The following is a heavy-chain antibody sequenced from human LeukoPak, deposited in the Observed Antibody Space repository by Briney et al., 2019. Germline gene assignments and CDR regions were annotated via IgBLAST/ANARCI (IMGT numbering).Heavy chain of an antibody. CDR1: GGSFSGYY. D-gene: IGHD3-3*01. V-gene: IGHV4-34*01. CDR2: INHSGSA. CDR3: ARGRVVPIDY. J-gene: IGHJ4*02. Sequence: SETLSLTCAVSGGSFSGYYWTWIRQPPGKGLEWIGEINHSGSANYNPSLMSRVTISLDTSKNQFSLKLSSVTAADTAVYYCARGRVVPIDYWGQGTLVTVSS.